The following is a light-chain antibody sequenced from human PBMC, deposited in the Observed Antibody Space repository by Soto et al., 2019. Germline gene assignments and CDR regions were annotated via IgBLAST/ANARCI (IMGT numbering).Light chain of an antibody. J-gene: IGLJ2*01. CDR2: ANR. Sequence: QSVLTQPPSVSGAPGQTVTVSCTGGSSNIGTAYDVHWYQHLPGTTPKLLIYANRHRPSGIPDRFSGSKSGTSASLAITGLQAEDEADYSCQSYDSSLGGVVVFGGGTKLTVL. V-gene: IGLV1-40*01. CDR3: QSYDSSLGGVVV. CDR1: SSNIGTAYD.